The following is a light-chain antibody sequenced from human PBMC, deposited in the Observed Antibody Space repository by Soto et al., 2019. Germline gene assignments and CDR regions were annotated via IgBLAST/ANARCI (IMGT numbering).Light chain of an antibody. CDR3: QQSFSSPRYT. CDR2: AAS. Sequence: DIQMTQTPSSLSASVGDRVTITCRASQDLRSYLNWYQHKPGKAPKLLIYAASTLQSGVPSKFSGGGSGTDFTLTINNLQPEDFATYYCQQSFSSPRYTFGQGTKLEIK. CDR1: QDLRSY. J-gene: IGKJ2*01. V-gene: IGKV1-39*01.